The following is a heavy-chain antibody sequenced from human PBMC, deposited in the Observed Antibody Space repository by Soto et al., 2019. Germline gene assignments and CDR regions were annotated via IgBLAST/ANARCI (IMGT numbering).Heavy chain of an antibody. D-gene: IGHD2-21*01. Sequence: GGSLRLSCAASGFTFSSYAMHWVRQAPGKGLEWVAVISYDGSNKYYADSVKGRFTISRDNSKNTLYLQMNSLRAEDTAVYYCARDGEPASEGMGVWGQGTTVTVSS. J-gene: IGHJ6*02. CDR1: GFTFSSYA. V-gene: IGHV3-30-3*01. CDR3: ARDGEPASEGMGV. CDR2: ISYDGSNK.